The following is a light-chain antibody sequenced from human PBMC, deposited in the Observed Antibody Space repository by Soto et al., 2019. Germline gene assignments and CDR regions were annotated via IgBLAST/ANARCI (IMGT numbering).Light chain of an antibody. CDR3: QQYSNFPPWT. Sequence: DIQMTQSPSTLSASVGDRVTITCRASQGIRNWLAWYQQKPGMAPKLLIFDASTLETGVPARFSGSGSGTEFAITISSLQPDDFGAYYCQQYSNFPPWTFGQGTKVEF. CDR1: QGIRNW. J-gene: IGKJ1*01. CDR2: DAS. V-gene: IGKV1-5*01.